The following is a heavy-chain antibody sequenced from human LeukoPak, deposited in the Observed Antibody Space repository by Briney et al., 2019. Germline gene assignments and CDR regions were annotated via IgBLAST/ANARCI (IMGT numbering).Heavy chain of an antibody. CDR2: INHSGST. CDR1: GGSFSGYY. CDR3: ARTYYYESSGPQDAFDI. V-gene: IGHV4-34*01. D-gene: IGHD3-22*01. Sequence: SETLSLTCAVYGGSFSGYYWSWIRQPPGRGLEWIGEINHSGSTNYNPSLKSRVTISVDTSKNQFSLKLSSVTAADTAVYYCARTYYYESSGPQDAFDIWGQGTMVSVSS. J-gene: IGHJ3*02.